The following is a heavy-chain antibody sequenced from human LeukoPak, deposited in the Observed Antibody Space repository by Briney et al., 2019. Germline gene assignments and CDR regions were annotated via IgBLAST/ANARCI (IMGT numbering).Heavy chain of an antibody. CDR1: GGSISSSSYY. Sequence: SETLSLTCTVSGGSISSSSYYWGWIRQTPGKGLEWIGSIYYSGSTFYSPSLKSRVTISVDTSKNQFSLKLTSVTAADTAVYYCARWGHISSWFSYYYYYMDVWGKGTTVTISS. CDR3: ARWGHISSWFSYYYYYMDV. CDR2: IYYSGST. V-gene: IGHV4-39*01. D-gene: IGHD6-13*01. J-gene: IGHJ6*03.